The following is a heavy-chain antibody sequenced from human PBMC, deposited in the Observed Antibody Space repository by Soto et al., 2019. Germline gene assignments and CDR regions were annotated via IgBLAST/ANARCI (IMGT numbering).Heavy chain of an antibody. Sequence: QVQLQESGPGLVKPSETLSLTCTVSGGSINSYYWSWLRHPPGKGLEWIAYIYYSGSTTYNPSLKSRVTISVDTSKNQFSLRLSSVTSADTAVYYCARGGYMKVDWFDPWGQGTLVTVSS. J-gene: IGHJ5*02. D-gene: IGHD6-13*01. CDR3: ARGGYMKVDWFDP. CDR2: IYYSGST. CDR1: GGSINSYY. V-gene: IGHV4-59*01.